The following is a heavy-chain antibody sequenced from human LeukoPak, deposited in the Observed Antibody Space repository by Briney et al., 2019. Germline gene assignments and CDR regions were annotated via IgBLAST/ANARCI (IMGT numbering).Heavy chain of an antibody. D-gene: IGHD5-18*01. Sequence: SETLSLTCTVSGGSISSSSYYWGWVRQPPGKGLERIGSIYYSGSTYYNPSLKSRVTISVDTSKNQFSLKLSSVTAADTAVYYCARQGYDAFDIWGQGTMVTVSS. J-gene: IGHJ3*02. CDR1: GGSISSSSYY. V-gene: IGHV4-39*01. CDR2: IYYSGST. CDR3: ARQGYDAFDI.